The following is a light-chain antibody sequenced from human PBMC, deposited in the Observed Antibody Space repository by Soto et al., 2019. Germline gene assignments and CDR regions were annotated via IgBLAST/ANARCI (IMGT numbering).Light chain of an antibody. CDR3: QQYYSYEFT. J-gene: IGKJ3*01. CDR1: QSIDTW. CDR2: KAS. V-gene: IGKV1-5*03. Sequence: DIQMTQSPSTLSASVGDRVTITCRASQSIDTWLAWYQQKPGKAPKFLIYKASILESGVPSRFSGSGSGTEFTLTISSLQPDDFGTYYCQQYYSYEFTFGPGTKVDIK.